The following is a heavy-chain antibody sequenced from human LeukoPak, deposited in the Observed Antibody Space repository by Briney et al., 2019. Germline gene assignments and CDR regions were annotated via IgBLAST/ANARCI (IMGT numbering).Heavy chain of an antibody. CDR2: IYYSGST. CDR1: GGSISSYY. Sequence: PSETLSLTCTVSGGSISSYYWSWIRQPPGKGLEWIGYIYYSGSTNYNPSLKSRVTISVDTSKNQFSLKLSSVTAADTAVYYCARRGVIVAFDIWGQGTMVTVSS. J-gene: IGHJ3*02. D-gene: IGHD3-22*01. V-gene: IGHV4-59*08. CDR3: ARRGVIVAFDI.